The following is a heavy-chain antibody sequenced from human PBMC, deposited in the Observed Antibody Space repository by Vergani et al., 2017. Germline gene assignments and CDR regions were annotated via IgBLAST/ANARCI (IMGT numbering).Heavy chain of an antibody. CDR1: GFTFDDYA. D-gene: IGHD3-3*01. CDR2: ISWNSGSI. Sequence: EVQLLESGGGSVQPGESLRLSCVASGFTFDDYAMHWVRQAPGKGLEWVSGISWNSGSIGYADSVKGRFTISRDNAKNSLYLQMNSLRAEDTALYYCAKDHYDFWSGYPNLSPFDLWGRGTLVTVSS. V-gene: IGHV3-9*01. CDR3: AKDHYDFWSGYPNLSPFDL. J-gene: IGHJ2*01.